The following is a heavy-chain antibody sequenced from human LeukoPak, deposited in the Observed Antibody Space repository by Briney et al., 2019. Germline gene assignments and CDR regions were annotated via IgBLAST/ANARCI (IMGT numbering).Heavy chain of an antibody. CDR2: ISSSSSYI. D-gene: IGHD2-15*01. J-gene: IGHJ3*02. Sequence: PGRSLRLSCAASGFTFSSYSMNWVRQAPGKGLEWVSSISSSSSYIYYADSVKGRFTISRDNAKNSLYLQMNSLRAEDTAVYYCARTKSSRLAGDAFDIWGQGTMVTISS. CDR3: ARTKSSRLAGDAFDI. CDR1: GFTFSSYS. V-gene: IGHV3-21*01.